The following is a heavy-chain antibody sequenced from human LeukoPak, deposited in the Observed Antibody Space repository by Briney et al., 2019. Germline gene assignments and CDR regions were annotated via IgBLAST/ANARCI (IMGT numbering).Heavy chain of an antibody. Sequence: PGGSLRLSCAASGFTFSSYAMSWIRQAPGKGLEWVSAISGSGGSTYYADSVKGRFTISRDNSKNTLYLQMNSLRVEDTAVYYCARASIAVAGISDAFDIWGQGTMVTVCS. V-gene: IGHV3-23*01. J-gene: IGHJ3*02. CDR3: ARASIAVAGISDAFDI. CDR2: ISGSGGST. CDR1: GFTFSSYA. D-gene: IGHD6-19*01.